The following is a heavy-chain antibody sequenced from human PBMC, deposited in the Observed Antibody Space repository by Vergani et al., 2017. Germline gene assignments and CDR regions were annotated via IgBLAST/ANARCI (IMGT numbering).Heavy chain of an antibody. CDR1: GVTFSNAW. J-gene: IGHJ6*03. Sequence: EVQLVESGGGLVKPGGSLRLSCAASGVTFSNAWMSWVRQAPGKGLEWVGRIKSKTDGGTTDYAAPVKGRFTISRDDSKNTLYLQMNSLKTEDTAVYYCTTVGIGEGDYYYDYMDVWGKGTTVTVSS. V-gene: IGHV3-15*01. D-gene: IGHD3-10*01. CDR2: IKSKTDGGTT. CDR3: TTVGIGEGDYYYDYMDV.